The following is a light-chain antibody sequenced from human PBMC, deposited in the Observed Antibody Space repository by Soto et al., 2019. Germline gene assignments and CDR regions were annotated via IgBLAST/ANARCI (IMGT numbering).Light chain of an antibody. CDR2: GAS. CDR3: QQYNYWPRT. CDR1: QSVSSN. V-gene: IGKV3-15*01. J-gene: IGKJ1*01. Sequence: EIVMTQSPATVSVSPGERATLSCRASQSVSSNLAWYQQKPGQAPRLLIYGASTRATGIPARFGGSGSRTEFTLTISSLQSEDFAVYYCQQYNYWPRTFGQGTKVDIK.